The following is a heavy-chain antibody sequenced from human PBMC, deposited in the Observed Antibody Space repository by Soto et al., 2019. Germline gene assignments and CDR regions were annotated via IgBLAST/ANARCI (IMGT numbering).Heavy chain of an antibody. D-gene: IGHD6-13*01. CDR2: IISKAYGGTT. CDR3: VKYSSSWDPFDY. V-gene: IGHV3-49*03. Sequence: GGSLRLSCTASGFTFGDYAMSWFRQAPGKGLEWVGFIISKAYGGTTEYAASVKGRFTISRDDSKSIAYLQMNSLKTEDTAVYYCVKYSSSWDPFDYWGQGTLVTVSS. J-gene: IGHJ4*02. CDR1: GFTFGDYA.